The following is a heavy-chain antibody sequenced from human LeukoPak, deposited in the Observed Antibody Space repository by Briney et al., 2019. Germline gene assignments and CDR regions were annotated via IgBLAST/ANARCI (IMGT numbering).Heavy chain of an antibody. CDR1: GFTFSNAW. CDR3: AKDRPRHCGGDCYSAPGGY. J-gene: IGHJ4*02. Sequence: GGSLRLSCAASGFTFSNAWMNWVRQAPGKGLEWVGRIKSKTDGGTTDYAAPVKGRFTISRDDSKNTLYLQMNSLRAEDTAVYYCAKDRPRHCGGDCYSAPGGYWGQGTLVTVSS. D-gene: IGHD2-21*02. V-gene: IGHV3-15*07. CDR2: IKSKTDGGTT.